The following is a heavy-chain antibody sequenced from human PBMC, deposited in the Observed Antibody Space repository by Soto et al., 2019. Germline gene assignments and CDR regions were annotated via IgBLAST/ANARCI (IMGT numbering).Heavy chain of an antibody. D-gene: IGHD3-22*01. Sequence: GGSLRLSCAASGFTFSSYAMSWVRQAPGKGLEWVSAISGSGGSTYYADSVKGRFTISRDNSKNTLYLQMNSLRAEDTAVYYCAEGYYDSSGYYDYWYFDLWGRGTLVTVSS. CDR1: GFTFSSYA. V-gene: IGHV3-23*01. J-gene: IGHJ2*01. CDR2: ISGSGGST. CDR3: AEGYYDSSGYYDYWYFDL.